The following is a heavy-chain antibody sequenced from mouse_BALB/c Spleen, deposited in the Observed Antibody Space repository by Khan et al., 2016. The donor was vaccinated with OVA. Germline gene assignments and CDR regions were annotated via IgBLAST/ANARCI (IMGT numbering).Heavy chain of an antibody. D-gene: IGHD2-4*01. CDR2: IWSGGST. J-gene: IGHJ1*01. CDR1: GFSLTSYG. V-gene: IGHV2-4*02. CDR3: ARFYDYEGYFDV. Sequence: QVQLKESGPGLVQPSQSLSITCTVSGFSLTSYGVHWVRQPPGKGLEWLGVIWSGGSTDYNAVFISRLSISKDNSKSQVFFKMNSLQTDDTAIYYCARFYDYEGYFDVWGAGTTVTVSS.